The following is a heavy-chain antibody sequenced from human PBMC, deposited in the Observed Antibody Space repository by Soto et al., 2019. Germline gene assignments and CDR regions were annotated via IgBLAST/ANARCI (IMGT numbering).Heavy chain of an antibody. Sequence: QVQLVESGGGVVQPGRSLRLSCAASGFTFSSYAMHWVRQAPGKGLEWVAVISYDGSNKYYADSVKGRFTISRDNSKSTLYLQMNSLRAEDTAVYYCARDYYYDSSGYYYEGGKCDPWGHGTLVTVSS. CDR3: ARDYYYDSSGYYYEGGKCDP. V-gene: IGHV3-30-3*01. CDR1: GFTFSSYA. J-gene: IGHJ5*02. CDR2: ISYDGSNK. D-gene: IGHD3-22*01.